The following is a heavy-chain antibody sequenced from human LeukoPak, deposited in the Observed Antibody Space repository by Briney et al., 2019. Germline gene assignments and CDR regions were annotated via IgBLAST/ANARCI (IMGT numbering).Heavy chain of an antibody. CDR3: ARYAPHCSGGSCYSVVDYYYYMDV. V-gene: IGHV1-46*01. J-gene: IGHJ6*03. Sequence: ASVKVSCKASGHTFTSYYMHWVRQAPGQGLEWMAIINPSGASTSYAQKFQGRVTMTRDTSTSAVYMELSSLRSEDTAVYYCARYAPHCSGGSCYSVVDYYYYMDVWGKGTTVTVSS. CDR2: INPSGAST. D-gene: IGHD2-15*01. CDR1: GHTFTSYY.